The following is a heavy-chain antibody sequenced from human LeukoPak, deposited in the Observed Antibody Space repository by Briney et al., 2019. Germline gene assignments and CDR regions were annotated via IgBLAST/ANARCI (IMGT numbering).Heavy chain of an antibody. V-gene: IGHV3-7*01. CDR3: ARVPYFDWEYFDY. CDR1: GFTFSSYW. J-gene: IGHJ4*02. CDR2: IKQDGSEK. D-gene: IGHD3-9*01. Sequence: PGGSLRLSCAASGFTFSSYWMSWVRQAPGKGLEWVANIKQDGSEKYYVDSVKGRFTISRDNAKNSLYLQMNSLRAEDTAVYYCARVPYFDWEYFDYWGQGTLVTVSS.